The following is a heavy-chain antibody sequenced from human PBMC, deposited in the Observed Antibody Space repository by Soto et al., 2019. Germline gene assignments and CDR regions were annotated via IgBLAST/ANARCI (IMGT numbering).Heavy chain of an antibody. CDR3: TRHIVGGAVSGMDV. J-gene: IGHJ6*02. Sequence: QVPLVNSGAEVKKPGASVKVSCKASGYSFTSYHMHWVRQAPGQGLEWMGIINPSGDSVTYAQKFPGRVTMTRKRSTSTVDLELSFLGSEDTAVYYCTRHIVGGAVSGMDVWGQGTTVTVSS. V-gene: IGHV1-46*01. CDR2: INPSGDSV. CDR1: GYSFTSYH. D-gene: IGHD1-26*01.